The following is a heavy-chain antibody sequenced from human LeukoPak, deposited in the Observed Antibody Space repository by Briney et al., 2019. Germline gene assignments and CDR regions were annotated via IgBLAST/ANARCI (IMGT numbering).Heavy chain of an antibody. CDR2: IYYSGST. Sequence: SETLSLTCSVSGGSISGAYWSWIRQAPGKGLEWIGYIYYSGSTDYNPSLKSRVTISVDTSKNQFSLKLSSVTAADTAVYYCARDRGYQLLSNLYYYYYYLDVWGKGTTVTVS. CDR3: ARDRGYQLLSNLYYYYYYLDV. CDR1: GGSISGAY. V-gene: IGHV4-59*12. D-gene: IGHD2-2*01. J-gene: IGHJ6*03.